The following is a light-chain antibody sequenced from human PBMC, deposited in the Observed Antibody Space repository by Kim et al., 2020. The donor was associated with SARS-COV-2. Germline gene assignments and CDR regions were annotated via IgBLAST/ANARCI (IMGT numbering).Light chain of an antibody. V-gene: IGKV1-5*01. CDR1: QSVTTW. CDR3: QQYNSYSAYT. CDR2: DAS. J-gene: IGKJ2*01. Sequence: DIQMTQSPSTLSASVGDRVTITCRTSQSVTTWLAWYQWKPGKAPKLLISDASTLESGVPSRFSGSGSGTEFTLTINSLQPDDFATYYCQQYNSYSAYTFGQGTKLEI.